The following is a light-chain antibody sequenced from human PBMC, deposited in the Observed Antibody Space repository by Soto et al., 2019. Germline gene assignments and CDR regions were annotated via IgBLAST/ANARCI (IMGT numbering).Light chain of an antibody. Sequence: QSALTQPASVSGSPGQSITISCTGTSSDVGGYNSVSWFQQHPSEAPKLIIYEVSHRPSGVSIRFSGSKSGNTASLTISGRQAEDEADYYCNSYRHSTTLVFGTGTKLTVL. CDR3: NSYRHSTTLV. V-gene: IGLV2-14*01. CDR1: SSDVGGYNS. CDR2: EVS. J-gene: IGLJ1*01.